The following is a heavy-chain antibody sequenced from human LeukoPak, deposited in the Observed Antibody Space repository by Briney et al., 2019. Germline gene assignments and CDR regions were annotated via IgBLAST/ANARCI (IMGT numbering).Heavy chain of an antibody. J-gene: IGHJ5*02. V-gene: IGHV1-3*01. CDR1: GYTFTSYA. CDR2: INAGNGNT. Sequence: ASVKVSCKASGYTFTSYAMHWVRQAPGQRLEWMGWINAGNGNTKYSQKFQGRVTITRDTSASTAYMELSSLRSEDTAVYYCAREALYCSSTSCRINWFDPWGQGILVTVSS. CDR3: AREALYCSSTSCRINWFDP. D-gene: IGHD2-2*01.